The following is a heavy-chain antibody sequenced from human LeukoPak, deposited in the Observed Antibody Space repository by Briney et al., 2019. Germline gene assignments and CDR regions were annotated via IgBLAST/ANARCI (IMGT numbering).Heavy chain of an antibody. Sequence: SETLSLTCTVSGGSISSYYWSWIRQPAGKGLEWIGRIYTSGSTNYNPSLKSRVTMPVDTSKNQFSLKLSSVTAADTAVYYCARDRDSSGVWSNWFDPWGQGTLVTVSS. V-gene: IGHV4-4*07. CDR1: GGSISSYY. J-gene: IGHJ5*02. D-gene: IGHD6-25*01. CDR2: IYTSGST. CDR3: ARDRDSSGVWSNWFDP.